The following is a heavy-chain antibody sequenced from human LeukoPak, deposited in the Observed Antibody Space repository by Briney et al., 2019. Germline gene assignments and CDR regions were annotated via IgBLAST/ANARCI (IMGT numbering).Heavy chain of an antibody. CDR1: GFTFSDYY. V-gene: IGHV3-20*04. CDR2: INWNGGST. D-gene: IGHD2-2*01. J-gene: IGHJ4*02. Sequence: GGSLRLSCAASGFTFSDYYMSWIRQAPGKGLEWVSGINWNGGSTGYADSVKGRFTISRDNAKNSLYLQMNSLRAEDTALYYCARDGLGYCSSTSCYETDYWGQGTLVTVSS. CDR3: ARDGLGYCSSTSCYETDY.